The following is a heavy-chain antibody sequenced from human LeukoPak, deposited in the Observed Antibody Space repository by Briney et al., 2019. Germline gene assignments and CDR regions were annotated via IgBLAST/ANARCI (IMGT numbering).Heavy chain of an antibody. CDR1: GFTFSSYE. CDR2: ISSSGSTI. J-gene: IGHJ6*03. V-gene: IGHV3-48*03. D-gene: IGHD3-9*01. CDR3: ASGVGGYYDILTGWYPYYMDV. Sequence: GGSLRLSCAASGFTFSSYEMNWVRQAPGKGLEWVSYISSSGSTIYYADSVKGRFTISRGNAKNSLYLQMNSLRAEDTAVYYCASGVGGYYDILTGWYPYYMDVWGKGTTVTVSS.